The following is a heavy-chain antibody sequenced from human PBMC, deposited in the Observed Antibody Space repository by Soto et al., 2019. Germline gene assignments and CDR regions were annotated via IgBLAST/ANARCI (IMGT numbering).Heavy chain of an antibody. CDR3: AKELVIMGVPGVDH. CDR2: NIGGGGDT. V-gene: IGHV3-23*01. D-gene: IGHD3-22*01. CDR1: AFTFSAYP. J-gene: IGHJ4*02. Sequence: PGWSLTLFTAPPAFTFSAYPMISIRHAPRSGQEWVSTNIGGGGDTYYAASEQGRFTISKDNSKNTLLLQMYSLTAEDSALYYCAKELVIMGVPGVDHWGRGSQGTVAS.